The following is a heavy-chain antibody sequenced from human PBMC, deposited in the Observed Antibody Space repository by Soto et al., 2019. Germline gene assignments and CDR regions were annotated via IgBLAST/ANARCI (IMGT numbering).Heavy chain of an antibody. J-gene: IGHJ5*02. V-gene: IGHV3-23*01. CDR2: ISGSGGST. CDR3: AKDKGHYYDSSGYSPFVWFDP. D-gene: IGHD3-22*01. CDR1: GFTFSSYA. Sequence: ASLLLSCAASGFTFSSYAMSWVRQAPGKGLEWVSAISGSGGSTYYADSVKGRFTISRDNSKNTLYLQMNSLRAEDTAVYYCAKDKGHYYDSSGYSPFVWFDPWGQGTPVTVSS.